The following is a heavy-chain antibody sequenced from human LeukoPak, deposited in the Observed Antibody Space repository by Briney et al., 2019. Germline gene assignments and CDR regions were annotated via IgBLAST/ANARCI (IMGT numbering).Heavy chain of an antibody. V-gene: IGHV1-2*06. Sequence: ASVKVSCKASGYTFTGYDMHWVRQAPGQGLEWMGRINPNSGVTHYAQKFQGRVTMTRDTSISTAYMELSRLRSDDTAVYYCASLSNPDAFDIWGQGTMVTVSS. D-gene: IGHD2/OR15-2a*01. CDR2: INPNSGVT. J-gene: IGHJ3*02. CDR1: GYTFTGYD. CDR3: ASLSNPDAFDI.